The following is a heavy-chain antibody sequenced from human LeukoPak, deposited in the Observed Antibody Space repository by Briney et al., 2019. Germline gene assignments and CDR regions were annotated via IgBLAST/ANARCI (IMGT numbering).Heavy chain of an antibody. J-gene: IGHJ5*02. D-gene: IGHD2-2*01. CDR3: ARYVVVPATAFDP. CDR1: GFTFSSYS. V-gene: IGHV3-21*01. Sequence: GGSLRLSCAASGFTFSSYSMNWVRQAPGKGLEWVSSISSSSSYIYYADSVKGRFTISRDNAKNSLYLHMNSLRAEDTAVYYCARYVVVPATAFDPWGQGTLVTVSS. CDR2: ISSSSSYI.